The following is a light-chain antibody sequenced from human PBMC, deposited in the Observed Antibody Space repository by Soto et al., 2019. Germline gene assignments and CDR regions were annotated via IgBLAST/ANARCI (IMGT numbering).Light chain of an antibody. V-gene: IGLV1-40*01. Sequence: QSVLTQPTSVSGAPGQRVTISCTGSSSNIGAGYDVHWYQQLPGTAPKVLIYDNNNRPSGVPDRFSGFKSGTSASLAITGLQAEDEADYYCHSYDVSLSGPVFGGGTKRTVL. CDR1: SSNIGAGYD. J-gene: IGLJ2*01. CDR3: HSYDVSLSGPV. CDR2: DNN.